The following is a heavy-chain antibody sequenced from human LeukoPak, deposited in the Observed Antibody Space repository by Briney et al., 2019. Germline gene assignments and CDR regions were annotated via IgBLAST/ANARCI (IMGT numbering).Heavy chain of an antibody. V-gene: IGHV1-2*02. CDR2: INPNSGAT. J-gene: IGHJ4*02. CDR3: AREIEEY. Sequence: GASVKVSCKASGYTFTSYGISWVRQAPGQGLEWMGWINPNSGATNYAQKFQGRVTMTRDTSISTVFMELNRLTSDDTAVYYCAREIEEYWGQGTLVTVSS. D-gene: IGHD2-21*01. CDR1: GYTFTSYG.